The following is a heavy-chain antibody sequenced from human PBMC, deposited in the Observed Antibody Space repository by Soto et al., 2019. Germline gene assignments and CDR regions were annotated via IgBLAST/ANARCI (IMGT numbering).Heavy chain of an antibody. V-gene: IGHV3-48*03. CDR2: IHVDADTT. D-gene: IGHD3-22*01. CDR3: ATSLSGYYYNY. Sequence: EVHLVESGGGLVQPGGSLRLSCAASGFTFSSYEMMWVRQAPGKGLEWVSYIHVDADTTFYPDSVKGRFTISRDNAKNSMYLQMNRLRAGDTAVYYCATSLSGYYYNYWGQGTLVTVSS. J-gene: IGHJ4*02. CDR1: GFTFSSYE.